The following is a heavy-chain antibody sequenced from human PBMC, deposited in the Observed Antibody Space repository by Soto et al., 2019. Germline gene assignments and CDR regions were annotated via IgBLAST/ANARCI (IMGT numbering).Heavy chain of an antibody. CDR3: ARVLIAATDYGMDV. J-gene: IGHJ6*02. V-gene: IGHV3-33*01. D-gene: IGHD6-6*01. Sequence: PGGSLRLSCGASGFTFSSYGMHWVGQAPGKGLEWVAVIWYDGSNKYYADSVKGRFTISRDNSKNTLYLQMNSLRAEDTAVYYCARVLIAATDYGMDVWGQGTTVTVSS. CDR1: GFTFSSYG. CDR2: IWYDGSNK.